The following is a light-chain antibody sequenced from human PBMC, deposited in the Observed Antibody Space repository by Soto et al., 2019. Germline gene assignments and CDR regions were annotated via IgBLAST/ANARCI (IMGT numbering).Light chain of an antibody. V-gene: IGLV1-47*02. CDR1: VPKIGYNA. CDR2: GNS. CDR3: SAWDDSLSGVV. J-gene: IGLJ3*02. Sequence: QSVLTQPPSASGTPGQRVTLSCSGTVPKIGYNAVNWYQQLPGKAPKLLMHGNSQRPSGVPDRFSGSKSGTSASLAISGLRTEDEADYYCSAWDDSLSGVVFGGGTKLTVL.